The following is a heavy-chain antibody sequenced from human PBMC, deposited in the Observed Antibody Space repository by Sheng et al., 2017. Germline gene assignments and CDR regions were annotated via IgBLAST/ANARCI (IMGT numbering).Heavy chain of an antibody. CDR2: IYYSGST. J-gene: IGHJ3*02. CDR1: GGSISSSSYY. D-gene: IGHD3-10*01. Sequence: QLQLQESGPGLVKPSETLSLTCTVSGGSISSSSYYWGWIRQPPGKGLEWIGSIYYSGSTYYNPSLKSRVTISVDTSKNQFSLKLSSVTAADTAVYYCARDPWLLRAFDIWGQGTMVTVSS. V-gene: IGHV4-39*07. CDR3: ARDPWLLRAFDI.